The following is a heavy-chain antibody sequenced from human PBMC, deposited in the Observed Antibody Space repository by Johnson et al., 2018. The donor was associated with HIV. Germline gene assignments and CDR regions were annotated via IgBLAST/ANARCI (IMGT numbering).Heavy chain of an antibody. CDR3: ARDQASCGGGLASDGFDI. CDR2: IWYDGSNK. D-gene: IGHD3-3*01. J-gene: IGHJ3*02. V-gene: IGHV3-33*08. Sequence: QVQLVESGGGSVKSGGSLRVSCAASGFSFSDYYMSWIRQAPGKGLEWVAVIWYDGSNKYYADSVKGRFTISRDNSRNTLYLQMNSLRAEDTAVYYCARDQASCGGGLASDGFDIWGQGTMVTVAS. CDR1: GFSFSDYY.